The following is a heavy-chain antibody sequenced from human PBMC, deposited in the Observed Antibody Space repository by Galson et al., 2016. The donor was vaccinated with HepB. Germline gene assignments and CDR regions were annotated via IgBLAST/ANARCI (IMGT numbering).Heavy chain of an antibody. J-gene: IGHJ4*02. CDR2: ISGSGGNT. D-gene: IGHD5-18*01. Sequence: SLRLSCAASGFTFSSYAMSWVRQAPGKGLEWVSAISGSGGNTYYADSAKGRFPISRDKSKNTLYLQMNSLIAEDTAVYYCATPRGYSYGYWDDTTTDYWGQGTLVTVSP. CDR3: ATPRGYSYGYWDDTTTDY. V-gene: IGHV3-23*01. CDR1: GFTFSSYA.